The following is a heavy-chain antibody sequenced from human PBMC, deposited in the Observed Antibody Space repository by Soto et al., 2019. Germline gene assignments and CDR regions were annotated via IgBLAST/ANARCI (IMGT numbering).Heavy chain of an antibody. CDR2: IIPIFGTA. V-gene: IGHV1-69*13. Sequence: SVKVSCKASGGTFSSYAISWVRQAPGQGLEWMGGIIPIFGTANYAQKFQGRVTITADESTSTAYMELSSLRSEDTAVYYCARDLIVVVPEEYYYYYGMDVWGQGTTVTVSS. CDR1: GGTFSSYA. D-gene: IGHD2-2*01. J-gene: IGHJ6*02. CDR3: ARDLIVVVPEEYYYYYGMDV.